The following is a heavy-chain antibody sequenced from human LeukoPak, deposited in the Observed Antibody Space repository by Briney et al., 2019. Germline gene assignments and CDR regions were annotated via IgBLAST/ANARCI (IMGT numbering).Heavy chain of an antibody. V-gene: IGHV3-23*01. CDR3: AKTVLRYSTGDAFDI. J-gene: IGHJ3*02. CDR1: GLTFSTSG. D-gene: IGHD3-9*01. CDR2: ISGSGGST. Sequence: GGSLRLSCTASGLTFSTSGFNWVRQAPGKGLEWVSAISGSGGSTYYADSVKGRFTISRDNSKNTLYLQMNSLRAEDTAVYYCAKTVLRYSTGDAFDIWGQGTMVTVSS.